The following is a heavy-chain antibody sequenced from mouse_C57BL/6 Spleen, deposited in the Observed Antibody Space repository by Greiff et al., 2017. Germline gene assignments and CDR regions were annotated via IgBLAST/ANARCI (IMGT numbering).Heavy chain of an antibody. D-gene: IGHD2-2*01. CDR2: ISDGGSYT. V-gene: IGHV5-4*01. CDR3: ARENYGYVSGFAY. Sequence: EVKLVESGGGLVKPGGSLKLSCAASGFTFSSYAMSWVRQTPEKRLEWVATISDGGSYTYYPDNVKGRFTISRDNAKNNLYLQMSHLKSEDTAMYYCARENYGYVSGFAYWGQGTLVTVSA. CDR1: GFTFSSYA. J-gene: IGHJ3*01.